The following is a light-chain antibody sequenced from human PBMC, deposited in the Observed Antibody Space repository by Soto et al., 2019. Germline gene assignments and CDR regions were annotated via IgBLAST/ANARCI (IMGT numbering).Light chain of an antibody. CDR2: LNSDGSH. CDR3: QAWGACLP. V-gene: IGLV4-69*01. J-gene: IGLJ2*01. CDR1: SGHSSYA. Sequence: QPVLTQSPSASASLGASVKLTCTLSSGHSSYAIAWHQQQPEKGPRYLMKLNSDGSHSKGDGIPDRFSGSSSGAERYLTISSLQSEDEADYYWQAWGACLPFGGGTKVTVL.